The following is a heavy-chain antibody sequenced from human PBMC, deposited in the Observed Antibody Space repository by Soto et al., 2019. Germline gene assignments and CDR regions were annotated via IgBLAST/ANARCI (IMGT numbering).Heavy chain of an antibody. CDR3: ARDTHYYDSSGETWFDP. V-gene: IGHV4-31*11. D-gene: IGHD3-22*01. CDR2: IYYSGST. J-gene: IGHJ5*02. CDR1: SGSVSSGGYY. Sequence: PSETMALTCAVSSGSVSSGGYYWSWKHQHPGKGLEWIGYIYYSGSTYYNPSLKSRVTISVDTSKNQFSLKLSSVTAADTAVYYCARDTHYYDSSGETWFDPWGQGTLVTVSS.